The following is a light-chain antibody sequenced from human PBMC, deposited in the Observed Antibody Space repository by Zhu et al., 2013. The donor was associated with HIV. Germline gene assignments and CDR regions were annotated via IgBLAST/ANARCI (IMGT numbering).Light chain of an antibody. CDR1: QGISDD. Sequence: AIQMTQSPSSLSASVGDRVTITCRASQGISDDVYWFQQKPGKVPQLLIYGASTLEVGVPSRFSGSGFGTEFTLTISGLQPDDFATYYCQQYSDYSWMFGQGTKVEI. V-gene: IGKV1-6*01. CDR3: QQYSDYSWM. J-gene: IGKJ1*01. CDR2: GAS.